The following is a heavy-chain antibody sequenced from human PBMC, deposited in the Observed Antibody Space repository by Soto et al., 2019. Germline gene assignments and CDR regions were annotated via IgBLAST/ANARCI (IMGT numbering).Heavy chain of an antibody. D-gene: IGHD2-2*01. V-gene: IGHV3-48*02. Sequence: PGGSLRISCAASGFSFSSYSMNWVRQAPGKGLEWVSYIRSSNSTIYYEDSVKGRFTISRDNAKNSLYLKMSSLRNEDTDEYYCATDSACSTRFYGIDYCGQGTLVTVYS. CDR1: GFSFSSYS. CDR3: ATDSACSTRFYGIDY. J-gene: IGHJ4*02. CDR2: IRSSNSTI.